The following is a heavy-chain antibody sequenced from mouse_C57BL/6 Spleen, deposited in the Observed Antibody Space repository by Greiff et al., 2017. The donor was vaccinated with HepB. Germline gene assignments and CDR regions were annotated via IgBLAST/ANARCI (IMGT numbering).Heavy chain of an antibody. CDR2: IWRGGST. D-gene: IGHD2-4*01. CDR1: GFSLTSYG. V-gene: IGHV2-5*01. CDR3: AKSNDYDVGNYAMDY. J-gene: IGHJ4*01. Sequence: QVYVKQSGPGLVQPSQSLSITCTVSGFSLTSYGVHWVRQSPGKGLEWLGVIWRGGSTDYNAAFMSRLSITKDNSKSQVFFKMNSLQADDTAIYYCAKSNDYDVGNYAMDYWGQGTSVTVSS.